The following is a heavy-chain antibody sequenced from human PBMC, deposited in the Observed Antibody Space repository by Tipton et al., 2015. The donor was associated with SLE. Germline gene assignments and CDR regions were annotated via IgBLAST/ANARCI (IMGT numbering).Heavy chain of an antibody. Sequence: TLSLTCAVYGGSFSGYYWSWIRQPPGKGLEYIGYIYDTGRTNYNPSLKSRVTISLDTSKNQFTLRLSSVTAADTAVYYCARNRVFYFDYWGQGSLVTVSS. CDR3: ARNRVFYFDY. CDR1: GGSFSGYY. J-gene: IGHJ4*02. CDR2: IYDTGRT. V-gene: IGHV4-59*08.